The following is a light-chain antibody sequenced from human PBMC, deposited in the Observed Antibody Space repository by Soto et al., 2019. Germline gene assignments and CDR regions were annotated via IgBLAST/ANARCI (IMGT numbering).Light chain of an antibody. J-gene: IGLJ1*01. CDR3: CSYAGTYTYV. Sequence: QSVLTQPRAVSGSPGQLVTISCTGASRDVGAYNYVSWYQQHPGKAPKLMVYDVSRRPSVVPDRFSGSKSGNTASLTISGLQADDEADYYCCSYAGTYTYVFGSGTRSPS. CDR2: DVS. CDR1: SRDVGAYNY. V-gene: IGLV2-11*01.